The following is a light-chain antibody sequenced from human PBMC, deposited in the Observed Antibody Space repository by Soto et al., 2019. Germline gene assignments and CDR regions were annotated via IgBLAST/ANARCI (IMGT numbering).Light chain of an antibody. Sequence: QSALTQPPSASGSPGQSVAISCTGTSSDVGGYNYVSWYQQHPGKAPKLMIYEVNKRPSGVPDRFSGSKSGKTASLTVAGLQAEDEADYYCSSSAGSSNVFGTGTKLTVL. CDR2: EVN. CDR1: SSDVGGYNY. CDR3: SSSAGSSNV. V-gene: IGLV2-8*01. J-gene: IGLJ1*01.